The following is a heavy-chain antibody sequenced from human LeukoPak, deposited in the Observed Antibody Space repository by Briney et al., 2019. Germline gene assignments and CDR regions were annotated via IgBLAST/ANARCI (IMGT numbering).Heavy chain of an antibody. J-gene: IGHJ4*02. D-gene: IGHD5-18*01. CDR3: ARDLAYSRLDY. Sequence: GSLRLSCAVSGLTFSNSWMDWVRQAPGKGLEWVASINPDGNKKYSADSVKGRFTISRDNAENSLYLRMNSLRVEDTAFYYCARDLAYSRLDYWGQGMLVTVSS. CDR2: INPDGNKK. V-gene: IGHV3-7*01. CDR1: GLTFSNSW.